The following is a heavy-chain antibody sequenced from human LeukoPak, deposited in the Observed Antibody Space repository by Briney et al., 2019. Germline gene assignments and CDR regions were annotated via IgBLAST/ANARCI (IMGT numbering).Heavy chain of an antibody. CDR2: TYYRSKWYY. V-gene: IGHV6-1*01. CDR1: GDSVSSISVA. Sequence: SQTLSLTCAISGDSVSSISVAWNWIRQSPSRGLEWLGRTYYRSKWYYEYAVSVKSRINISPDTSKNQFSLQLTSVPPEDTAVYYCSLARSEYHYGMDVWGQGTRSPSP. CDR3: SLARSEYHYGMDV. J-gene: IGHJ6*02.